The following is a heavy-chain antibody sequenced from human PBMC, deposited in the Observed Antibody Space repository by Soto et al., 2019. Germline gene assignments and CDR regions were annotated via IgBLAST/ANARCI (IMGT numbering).Heavy chain of an antibody. CDR2: INPSGGST. V-gene: IGHV1-46*03. CDR3: SLLGGSYYYDSSGYSQHYYYYYGMDV. D-gene: IGHD3-22*01. J-gene: IGHJ6*02. CDR1: GYTFTSYY. Sequence: GASVKVSCKASGYTFTSYYMHWVRQAPGQGLEWMGIINPSGGSTSYAQKFQGRVTMTRDTSTSTVYMELSSLRSEDTAVYYCSLLGGSYYYDSSGYSQHYYYYYGMDVWGQGTTVTVSS.